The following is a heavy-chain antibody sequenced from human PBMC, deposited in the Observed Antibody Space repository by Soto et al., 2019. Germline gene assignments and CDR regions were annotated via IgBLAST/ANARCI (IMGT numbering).Heavy chain of an antibody. D-gene: IGHD6-13*01. CDR1: GFTFSSYA. CDR2: ITYDGSNK. Sequence: QVQLVESGGGVVQPGRSLRLSCAASGFTFSSYAMHWVRQAPGKGLEWVAVITYDGSNKYYADSVTGRFTISRDNSKSSVYLQRNSLRAEDTGVYYCARDRQQLPGYWGQGTLVSVSS. CDR3: ARDRQQLPGY. J-gene: IGHJ4*02. V-gene: IGHV3-30-3*01.